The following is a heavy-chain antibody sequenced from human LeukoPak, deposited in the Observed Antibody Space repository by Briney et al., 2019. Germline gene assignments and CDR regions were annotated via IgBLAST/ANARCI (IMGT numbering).Heavy chain of an antibody. CDR3: ARGQWELPFDY. Sequence: GGSLRLSCAASGFTFSSYAMHWVRQAPGKGLEWVAVISYDGSNKYYADSVKGRFTISRDNSKNTLYLQMNSSRAEDTAVYYCARGQWELPFDYWGQGTLVTVSS. V-gene: IGHV3-30-3*01. CDR1: GFTFSSYA. J-gene: IGHJ4*02. CDR2: ISYDGSNK. D-gene: IGHD1-26*01.